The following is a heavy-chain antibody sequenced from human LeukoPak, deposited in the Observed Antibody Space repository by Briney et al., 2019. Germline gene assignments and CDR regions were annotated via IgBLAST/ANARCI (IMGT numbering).Heavy chain of an antibody. J-gene: IGHJ4*02. V-gene: IGHV3-30*02. CDR2: IRYDGSNK. CDR3: AKDHGYAIVATAGHYFDY. D-gene: IGHD5-12*01. CDR1: GFTFSSYG. Sequence: QPGGSLRLSCAASGFTFSSYGMHWVRQAPGKGLEWVAFIRYDGSNKYYADSVKGRFTISRDNSKNTLYLQMNSLRAEDTAVYYCAKDHGYAIVATAGHYFDYWGQGTLVTVSS.